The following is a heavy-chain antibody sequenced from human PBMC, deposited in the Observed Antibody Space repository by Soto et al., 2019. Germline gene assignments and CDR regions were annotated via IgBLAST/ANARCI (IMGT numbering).Heavy chain of an antibody. CDR1: GFTFSSYG. V-gene: IGHV3-33*01. CDR2: IWYDGNNK. CDR3: ARDRDDFWSGYYNPRGVVRAGPDDH. Sequence: QVQLVESGGGGVQPGGSLRLSCAASGFTFSSYGMHWVRQAPGKGLEWVAVIWYDGNNKFYADSVQGRFTISRDNSKNTLYLQMNSLRADDTAVYYCARDRDDFWSGYYNPRGVVRAGPDDHWGQGTLVTVSS. D-gene: IGHD3-3*01. J-gene: IGHJ5*02.